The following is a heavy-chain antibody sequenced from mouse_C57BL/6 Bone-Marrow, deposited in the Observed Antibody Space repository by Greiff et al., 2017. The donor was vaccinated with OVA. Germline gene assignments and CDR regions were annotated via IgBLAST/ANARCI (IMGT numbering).Heavy chain of an antibody. D-gene: IGHD1-1*01. CDR2: IDPANGDT. CDR1: GFNIKDDY. J-gene: IGHJ1*03. Sequence: EVQLQQSGAELVRPGASVKLSCTASGFNIKDDYMHWVKQRPEQGLEWIGWIDPANGDTEYASKFKGKATITADTSSNTAYLQLSSLTSEDTAVYYCTTSIYYYGSRDWYFDVGGTGTTVTVSS. CDR3: TTSIYYYGSRDWYFDV. V-gene: IGHV14-4*01.